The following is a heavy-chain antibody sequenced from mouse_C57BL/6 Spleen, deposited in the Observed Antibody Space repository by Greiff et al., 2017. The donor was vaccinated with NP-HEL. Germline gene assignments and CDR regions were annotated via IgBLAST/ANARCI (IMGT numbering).Heavy chain of an antibody. D-gene: IGHD2-5*01. CDR3: ARRYYSNYGYAMDY. CDR2: INPNNGGT. CDR1: GYTFTDYN. Sequence: DVQLQESGPELVKPGASVKIPCKASGYTFTDYNMDWVKQSHGKSLEWIGDINPNNGGTIYNQKFKGKATLTVDKSSSTAYMELRSLTSEDTAVYYCARRYYSNYGYAMDYWGQGTSVTVSS. V-gene: IGHV1-18*01. J-gene: IGHJ4*01.